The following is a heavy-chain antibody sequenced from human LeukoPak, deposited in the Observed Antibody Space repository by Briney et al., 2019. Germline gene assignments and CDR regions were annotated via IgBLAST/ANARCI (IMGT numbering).Heavy chain of an antibody. CDR2: INPNSGGT. D-gene: IGHD2-2*02. CDR1: GYTFTGYY. CDR3: ARALLSYQLLYGPFDP. Sequence: GASVKVSCKASGYTFTGYYMHWVRQAPGQGLEWMGWINPNSGGTNYAQKFQGRVTMTRDTSISTAYMELSRLRSDDTAVYYCARALLSYQLLYGPFDPWGQGTLVTVSS. V-gene: IGHV1-2*02. J-gene: IGHJ5*02.